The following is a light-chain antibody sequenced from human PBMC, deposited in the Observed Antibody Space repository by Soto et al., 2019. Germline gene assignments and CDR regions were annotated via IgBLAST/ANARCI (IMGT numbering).Light chain of an antibody. Sequence: DIQMTQSPSSLSASVGDRVTITCRASQGISNSLAWYQQKPGKVPKLLIYAASTVQSGVPSRFSCSGSGTEFTLTISSLQPEDVAAYYCQKYNSVPLTFGGGTKVEIK. CDR1: QGISNS. V-gene: IGKV1-27*01. CDR2: AAS. J-gene: IGKJ4*01. CDR3: QKYNSVPLT.